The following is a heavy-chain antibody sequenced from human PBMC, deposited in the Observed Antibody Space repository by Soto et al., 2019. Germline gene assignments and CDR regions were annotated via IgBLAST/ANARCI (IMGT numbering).Heavy chain of an antibody. J-gene: IGHJ4*02. V-gene: IGHV1-18*01. D-gene: IGHD5-12*01. CDR1: AYTFTRYG. Sequence: GASVKVSCKASAYTFTRYGISWVRQAPGQGLEWMGWISAHNGNTYYAQKFQGRVTMTTDTSTSTAYMELRSLRSDDTAVYYCARGRGYSGYELLDYWGQGTLVTVSS. CDR3: ARGRGYSGYELLDY. CDR2: ISAHNGNT.